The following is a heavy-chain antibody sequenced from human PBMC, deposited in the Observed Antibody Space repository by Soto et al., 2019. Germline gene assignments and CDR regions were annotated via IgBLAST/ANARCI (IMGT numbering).Heavy chain of an antibody. D-gene: IGHD3-22*01. J-gene: IGHJ4*02. Sequence: SETLSPTCTVSVGSISSSSYYWRWIRQPPVKGLEWIGSIFYSGSTYYNPSLKSRVTISVDTSKNQFSLKLSSVTAADTAVYYCAREHYYYDSSGYYDPRYFDYWGQGTLVTVSS. CDR3: AREHYYYDSSGYYDPRYFDY. CDR1: VGSISSSSYY. V-gene: IGHV4-39*07. CDR2: IFYSGST.